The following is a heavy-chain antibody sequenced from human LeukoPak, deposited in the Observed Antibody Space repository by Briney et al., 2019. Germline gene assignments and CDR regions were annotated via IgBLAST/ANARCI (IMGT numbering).Heavy chain of an antibody. CDR3: AGDRIVVATPNYYYMDV. Sequence: SETLSLTCTVSGYSISSGYYWGWIRQPPGKGLEWIGSIYHSGSTYYNPSLKSRVTISVDTSKNQFSLKLSSVTAADTAVYYCAGDRIVVATPNYYYMDVWGKGTTVTVSS. J-gene: IGHJ6*03. CDR2: IYHSGST. D-gene: IGHD3-22*01. CDR1: GYSISSGYY. V-gene: IGHV4-38-2*02.